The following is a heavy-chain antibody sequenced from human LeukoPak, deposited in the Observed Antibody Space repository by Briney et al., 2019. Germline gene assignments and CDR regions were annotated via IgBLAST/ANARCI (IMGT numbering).Heavy chain of an antibody. CDR2: IWNDGSNK. V-gene: IGHV3-33*01. Sequence: GRSLRLSCAASGFTFSVYGMHWVRQAPGKGLEWVAVIWNDGSNKYYADSVKGRFTISRDNSKNTLYLQMNSLRAEDTAVYYCARGLRNTDTFDIWGQGTMVTVSS. CDR1: GFTFSVYG. CDR3: ARGLRNTDTFDI. J-gene: IGHJ3*02.